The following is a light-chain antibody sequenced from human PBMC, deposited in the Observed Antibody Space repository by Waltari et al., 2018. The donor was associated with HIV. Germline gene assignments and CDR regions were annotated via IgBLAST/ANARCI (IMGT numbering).Light chain of an antibody. CDR3: QSADKNIKSVV. Sequence: SYELTQPPSVSVSPGQTAGITCSGDVLSKQFVYWYQQKTGQAPSLLIYKDSQRPSGVPERFSVSTSGTTVTLTITGVLAEDEAEYYCQSADKNIKSVVFGGGTKLTVL. CDR1: VLSKQF. J-gene: IGLJ2*01. CDR2: KDS. V-gene: IGLV3-25*03.